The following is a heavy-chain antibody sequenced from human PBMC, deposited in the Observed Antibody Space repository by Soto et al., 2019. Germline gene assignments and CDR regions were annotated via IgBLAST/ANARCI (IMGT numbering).Heavy chain of an antibody. J-gene: IGHJ3*02. Sequence: ESLKISCKGSGYSFTSYWISWVRQMPGKGLEWMGRIDPSDSYTNYSPSFQGHVTISADKSISTAYLQWSSLKASDTAMYYCARPSIAAAARGAFDIWGQGTMVTGSS. CDR1: GYSFTSYW. D-gene: IGHD6-13*01. V-gene: IGHV5-10-1*01. CDR2: IDPSDSYT. CDR3: ARPSIAAAARGAFDI.